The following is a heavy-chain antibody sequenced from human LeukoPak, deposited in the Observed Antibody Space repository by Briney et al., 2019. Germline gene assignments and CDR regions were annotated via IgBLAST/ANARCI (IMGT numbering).Heavy chain of an antibody. Sequence: PSETLSLTCSVSGGSISGYFWNWIRQPVGKGLEWIGRVYSSGNTKYNPSLKSRVTMSVDTSKNQFSLKLSSVTAADTAVYYCARGRYGDYEVYYYYYMDVWGKGTTVTVSS. V-gene: IGHV4-4*07. CDR1: GGSISGYF. D-gene: IGHD4-17*01. CDR2: VYSSGNT. CDR3: ARGRYGDYEVYYYYYMDV. J-gene: IGHJ6*03.